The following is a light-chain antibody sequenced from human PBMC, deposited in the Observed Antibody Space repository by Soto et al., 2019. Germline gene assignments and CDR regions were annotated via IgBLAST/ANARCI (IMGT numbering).Light chain of an antibody. Sequence: QSVLTQPPSASGTPGQRVTISCSGSSSNIGCNIVNWYQQPPGTAPKILIYNNNQPPSVVPDRFSDSTSATSASLAISGLQYEDEADYYCAAWDGSMRTWVFGGGTKLTVL. J-gene: IGLJ3*02. CDR3: AAWDGSMRTWV. V-gene: IGLV1-44*01. CDR2: NNN. CDR1: SSNIGCNI.